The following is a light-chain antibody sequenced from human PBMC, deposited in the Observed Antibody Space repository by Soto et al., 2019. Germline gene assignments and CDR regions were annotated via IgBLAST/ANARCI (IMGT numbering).Light chain of an antibody. J-gene: IGKJ4*01. V-gene: IGKV1-6*01. Sequence: IQMTQSPSSLSASVGDRVTITCRASQGVRDDVGWYQQKPGKAPKLLIYSASTLQSGVPSRFSGSGSGTDFTLTMSRLQPEDFATYYCLQESNYPLTFGGGTKVEIK. CDR2: SAS. CDR1: QGVRDD. CDR3: LQESNYPLT.